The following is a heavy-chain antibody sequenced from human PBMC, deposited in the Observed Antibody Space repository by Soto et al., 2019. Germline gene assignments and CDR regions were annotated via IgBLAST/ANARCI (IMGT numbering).Heavy chain of an antibody. D-gene: IGHD2-2*01. CDR1: GYTFTSYD. CDR2: MNPNSGNT. J-gene: IGHJ6*03. Sequence: QVHLVQSGAEVQKPGASVKVSCKASGYTFTSYDINWVRQATGQGLEWLGWMNPNSGNTGYAQKFQGRVTMTRNTSISTAYMELSSLRSEDTAVYYCAIPSGEEYQLRYYCYYMDVWGKGTTVTVSS. CDR3: AIPSGEEYQLRYYCYYMDV. V-gene: IGHV1-8*01.